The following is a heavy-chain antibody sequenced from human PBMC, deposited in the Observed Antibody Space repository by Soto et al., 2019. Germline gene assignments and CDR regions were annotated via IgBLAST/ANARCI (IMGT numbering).Heavy chain of an antibody. J-gene: IGHJ4*02. CDR1: GFTFSNYA. CDR3: TKHYYFDS. Sequence: EVQLLESGGGLVQPGGSLRLSCVASGFTFSNYAMSWVRQAPAKAPEWVSSINIVGGATNYADSVRGRFAMSRDDSTNTVFLQMNSLRADDTAVYYCTKHYYFDSWGQGTLVTVSS. CDR2: INIVGGAT. V-gene: IGHV3-23*01.